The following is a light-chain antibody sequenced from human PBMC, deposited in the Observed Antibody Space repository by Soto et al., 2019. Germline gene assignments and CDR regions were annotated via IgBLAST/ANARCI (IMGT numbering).Light chain of an antibody. J-gene: IGLJ1*01. CDR1: SSDIGGYNY. CDR2: EVS. V-gene: IGLV2-14*01. CDR3: SSYTSSSTYV. Sequence: HSALTQPASVSGSPGQSITISCTGTSSDIGGYNYVSWYQQHPGKAPKLMIYEVSNRPSGVSNRFSGSESGNTASLTISGLQAEDEADYYCSSYTSSSTYVFGAGTKVTVL.